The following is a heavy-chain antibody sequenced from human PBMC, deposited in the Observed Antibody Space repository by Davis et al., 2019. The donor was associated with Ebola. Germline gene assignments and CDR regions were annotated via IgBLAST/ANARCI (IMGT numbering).Heavy chain of an antibody. CDR2: IYHSGST. CDR3: ARDRYCSSTSCYLYYYYGMDV. V-gene: IGHV4-4*02. Sequence: MPSETLSLTCAVSGGSISSSNWWSWVRQPPGKGLEWIGEIYHSGSTNYNPSLKSRVTISVDKSKNQFSLKLSSVTAADTAVYYCARDRYCSSTSCYLYYYYGMDVWGQGTTVTVSS. J-gene: IGHJ6*02. D-gene: IGHD2-2*01. CDR1: GGSISSSNW.